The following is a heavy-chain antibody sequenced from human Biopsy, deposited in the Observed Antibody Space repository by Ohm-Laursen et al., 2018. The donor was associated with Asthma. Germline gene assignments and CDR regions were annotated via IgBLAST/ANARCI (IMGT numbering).Heavy chain of an antibody. J-gene: IGHJ4*02. Sequence: ASVKVSCKSLGGTFNTYVIGWVRQAPGQGLGWMGGINSVFGTTTYPQKFQDRVTVTADDSTSTVYMELSSLRSEDTAVYYCARKAGSCISRTCYSLDFWGQGTLVTVSS. CDR3: ARKAGSCISRTCYSLDF. CDR1: GGTFNTYV. D-gene: IGHD2-2*01. CDR2: INSVFGTT. V-gene: IGHV1-69*13.